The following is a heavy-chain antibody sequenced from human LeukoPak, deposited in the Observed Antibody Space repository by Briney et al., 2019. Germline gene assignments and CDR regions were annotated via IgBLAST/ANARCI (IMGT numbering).Heavy chain of an antibody. CDR3: VRDAMFAFDI. Sequence: GGSLRLSCAASGFTFSSYVMSWVRQAPGKGLEWVSAISGSGGSTYYADSVKGRFTISRDNAKNSLFLQMNSLRDEDTAVYYCVRDAMFAFDIWGQGTVVTVSS. CDR2: ISGSGGST. CDR1: GFTFSSYV. V-gene: IGHV3-23*01. D-gene: IGHD3-10*02. J-gene: IGHJ3*02.